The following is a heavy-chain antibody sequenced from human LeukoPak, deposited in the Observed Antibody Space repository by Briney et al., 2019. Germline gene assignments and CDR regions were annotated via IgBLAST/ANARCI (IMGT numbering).Heavy chain of an antibody. CDR1: GGTFSSYA. Sequence: SVKVSCKASGGTFSSYAISWVRQAPGQGLEWMGRIIPILGIANYAQKFQGRVTITADKSTSTAYMELSSLRSEDTAVYYCARAHSSGKIDYWGQGTLVTVSS. V-gene: IGHV1-69*04. CDR3: ARAHSSGKIDY. CDR2: IIPILGIA. D-gene: IGHD6-19*01. J-gene: IGHJ4*02.